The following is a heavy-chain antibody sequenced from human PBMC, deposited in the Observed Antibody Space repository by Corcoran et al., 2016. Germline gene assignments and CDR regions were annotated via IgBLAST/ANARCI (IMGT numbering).Heavy chain of an antibody. V-gene: IGHV4-4*07. J-gene: IGHJ5*02. D-gene: IGHD3-9*01. CDR1: GGSISSYY. CDR3: ARDTAVLRYFDWLGNWFDP. CDR2: IYTSGST. Sequence: QVQLQESGPGLVKPSETLSLTCTVSGGSISSYYWSWIRQPAGKGLEWIGRIYTSGSTNYNPSLKSRVTMSVDTSKNQFSLKLSSVTAADTAVYYCARDTAVLRYFDWLGNWFDPWGQGTLVTVSS.